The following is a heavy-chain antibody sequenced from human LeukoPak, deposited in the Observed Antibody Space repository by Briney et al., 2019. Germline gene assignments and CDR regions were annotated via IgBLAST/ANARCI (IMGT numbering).Heavy chain of an antibody. V-gene: IGHV3-48*04. Sequence: PGGSLRLSCAASGFTFSRNNMNWVRQPPGKGLEWISYISFSSDMIYYADSVTGRFTISRDNAKNSLYLQMNSLRAEDTAVYYCARVPVASDGTCFDSWGQGTLVIVSS. CDR1: GFTFSRNN. D-gene: IGHD6-13*01. CDR3: ARVPVASDGTCFDS. CDR2: ISFSSDMI. J-gene: IGHJ4*02.